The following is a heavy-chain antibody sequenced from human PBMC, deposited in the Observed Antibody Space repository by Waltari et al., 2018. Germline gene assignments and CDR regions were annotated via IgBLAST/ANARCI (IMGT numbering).Heavy chain of an antibody. D-gene: IGHD2-15*01. J-gene: IGHJ4*02. CDR1: GFTFSDAW. CDR2: IKSKDDGETT. CDR3: TTAWTFFYGGLDS. Sequence: EVQLVESGGGLIKPGGSLRLSCAASGFTFSDAWMTWVRQAPGKGLEWVGRIKSKDDGETTDYGVPVKGRFTISRDDSKNTLYLEMTSLKTDDTAVYLCTTAWTFFYGGLDSWGQGVQVTVSS. V-gene: IGHV3-15*01.